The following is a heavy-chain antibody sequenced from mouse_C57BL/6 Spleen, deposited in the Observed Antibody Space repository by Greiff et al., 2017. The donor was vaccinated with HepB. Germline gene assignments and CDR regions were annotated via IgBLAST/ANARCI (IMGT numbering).Heavy chain of an antibody. V-gene: IGHV5-17*01. CDR3: ATLQDYGNYVWYFDV. CDR2: ISSGSSTI. D-gene: IGHD2-1*01. Sequence: EVQLQESGGGLVKPGGSLKISCAASGFTFSDYGMHWVRPAPEKGLEWVAYISSGSSTIYYADTVKGRFPISRDNAKNTLFLQMTSLRSEDTAMYYCATLQDYGNYVWYFDVWGTGTTVTVSS. J-gene: IGHJ1*03. CDR1: GFTFSDYG.